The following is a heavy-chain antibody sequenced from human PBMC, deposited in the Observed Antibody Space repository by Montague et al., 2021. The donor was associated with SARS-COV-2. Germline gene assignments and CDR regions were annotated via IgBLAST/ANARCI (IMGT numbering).Heavy chain of an antibody. CDR2: FYYTGNT. J-gene: IGHJ5*01. Sequence: SETLSLTCTVSRGSISGRSNYWGWVRQTPGKGLERIGSFYYTGNTYYNPSLKSRVTISVDTSKNQFSLSLRSVTAVDTSVYFCVGHGGSSWLVSWGQGTLVIVSS. CDR3: VGHGGSSWLVS. CDR1: RGSISGRSNY. D-gene: IGHD2-15*01. V-gene: IGHV4-39*01.